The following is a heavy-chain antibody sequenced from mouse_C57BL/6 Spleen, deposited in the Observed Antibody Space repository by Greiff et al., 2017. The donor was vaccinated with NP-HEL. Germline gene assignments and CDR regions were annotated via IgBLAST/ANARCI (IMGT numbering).Heavy chain of an antibody. Sequence: ESGPGLVKPSQSLSLTCSVTGYSITSGYYWNWIRQFPGNKLEWMGYISYDGSNNYNPSLKNRISITRDTSKNQFFLKLNSVTTEDTATYYCARHGSNWYCDVWGTGTTVTVSS. J-gene: IGHJ1*03. CDR1: GYSITSGYY. CDR2: ISYDGSN. V-gene: IGHV3-6*01. CDR3: ARHGSNWYCDV. D-gene: IGHD1-1*01.